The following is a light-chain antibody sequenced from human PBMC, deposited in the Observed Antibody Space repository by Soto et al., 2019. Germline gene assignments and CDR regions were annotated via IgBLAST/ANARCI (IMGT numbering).Light chain of an antibody. V-gene: IGKV3-20*01. CDR1: QSVSSSY. J-gene: IGKJ2*01. CDR3: QQYGSSPPYT. Sequence: EIVLTQSPGTLSLSPGERATLSCRASQSVSSSYLAWYQQKPGQAPRLLIYGASSRATGIPDRFSGSGSGTDFTLTISRLEPEDVAVYYCQQYGSSPPYTFGQATTLEIK. CDR2: GAS.